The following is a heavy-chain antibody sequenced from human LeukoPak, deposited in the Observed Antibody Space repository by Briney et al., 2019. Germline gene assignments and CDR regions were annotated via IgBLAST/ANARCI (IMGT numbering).Heavy chain of an antibody. CDR3: ARDWGGVAGPSRRKNWFDP. J-gene: IGHJ5*02. CDR2: INPSGGSA. V-gene: IGHV1-46*01. CDR1: GYTFTSYY. D-gene: IGHD6-19*01. Sequence: ASVKVSCKASGYTFTSYYMHWVRQAPGQGLEWMGIINPSGGSASYAQKFQGRVTMTRDMSTSTVYMELSSLRSEDTAVYYCARDWGGVAGPSRRKNWFDPWGQGTLVTVSS.